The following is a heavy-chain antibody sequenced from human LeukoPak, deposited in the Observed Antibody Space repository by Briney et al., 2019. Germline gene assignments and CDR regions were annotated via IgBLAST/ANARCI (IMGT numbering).Heavy chain of an antibody. V-gene: IGHV3-21*06. CDR3: ATETNGRHYDY. Sequence: GGSLRLSCAASGFTFSSYAMSWVRQAPGKGLEWVASIGPTGSDRYHADSIKGRFTISRDNANNFLYLQMSSLRAEDTAVYYCATETNGRHYDYWGQGTLLTVSS. CDR2: IGPTGSDR. D-gene: IGHD1-14*01. CDR1: GFTFSSYA. J-gene: IGHJ4*02.